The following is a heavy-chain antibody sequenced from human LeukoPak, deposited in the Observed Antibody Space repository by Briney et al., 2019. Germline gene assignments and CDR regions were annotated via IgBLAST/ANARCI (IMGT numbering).Heavy chain of an antibody. D-gene: IGHD6-13*01. CDR1: GFTFSSYA. Sequence: PGESLKISCAASGFTFSSYAMSLVRQAPGKGLQWVSTITGTTHYADSVRGRFTISRDNSKNILYLQMNSLSTEDTAIYYCAKAFREYGSSTYSSFDIWGQGTMVTVSS. J-gene: IGHJ3*02. CDR2: ITGTT. CDR3: AKAFREYGSSTYSSFDI. V-gene: IGHV3-23*01.